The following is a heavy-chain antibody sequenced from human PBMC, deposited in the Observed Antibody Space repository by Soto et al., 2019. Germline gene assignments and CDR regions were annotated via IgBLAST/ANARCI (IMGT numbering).Heavy chain of an antibody. Sequence: GASVKVSCKASGFTFTSSAVQWLRQARGQRLEWIGWIVVGSGNTNYAQKFQERVTITRDMSTSTAYMELSSLRSEDTAVYYCAAFDFWSGYPSPYFDYWGQGTLVTVSS. CDR3: AAFDFWSGYPSPYFDY. CDR1: GFTFTSSA. CDR2: IVVGSGNT. V-gene: IGHV1-58*01. D-gene: IGHD3-3*01. J-gene: IGHJ4*02.